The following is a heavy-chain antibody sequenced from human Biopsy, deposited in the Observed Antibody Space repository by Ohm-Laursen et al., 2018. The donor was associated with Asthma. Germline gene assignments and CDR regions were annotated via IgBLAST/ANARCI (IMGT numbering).Heavy chain of an antibody. CDR3: ARTFHFWSPYHAEHYQL. J-gene: IGHJ1*01. CDR2: IKNDGTEK. D-gene: IGHD3-3*02. CDR1: GFTFGDYW. Sequence: SLRLSCAAPGFTFGDYWMSWVRQVPGKGLEWVANIKNDGTEKNHVDSLKGRFTISRDNAKNSLYLQMNSLRAEDTAVYYCARTFHFWSPYHAEHYQLWGQGTLVTVPS. V-gene: IGHV3-7*01.